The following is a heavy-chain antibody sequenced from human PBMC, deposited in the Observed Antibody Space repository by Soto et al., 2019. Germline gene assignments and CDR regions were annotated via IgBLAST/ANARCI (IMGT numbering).Heavy chain of an antibody. CDR1: GFTFSSYA. Sequence: PGGSLRLSCAASGFTFSSYAMSWVRQAPGKGLEWLSFISGSGAATYYADSVKGRFTISRDNSKNMLSLQMNSLRAEDTALYFCVKGYGMDVWGQGTTVTVSS. CDR2: ISGSGAAT. J-gene: IGHJ6*02. CDR3: VKGYGMDV. V-gene: IGHV3-23*01.